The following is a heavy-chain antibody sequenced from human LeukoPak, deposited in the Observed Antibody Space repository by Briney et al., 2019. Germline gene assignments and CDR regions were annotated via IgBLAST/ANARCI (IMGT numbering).Heavy chain of an antibody. CDR1: GFTFSSYI. D-gene: IGHD4-17*01. Sequence: GGSLRLSCAASGFTFSSYIMNWVRQAPGKGLEWVSSISSGSGYIYYADSVKGRFTISRDNAKNSLYLQMHSLRAEYTAVYYCATPPSTTGYWGQGTLVTVSS. J-gene: IGHJ4*02. V-gene: IGHV3-21*01. CDR3: ATPPSTTGY. CDR2: ISSGSGYI.